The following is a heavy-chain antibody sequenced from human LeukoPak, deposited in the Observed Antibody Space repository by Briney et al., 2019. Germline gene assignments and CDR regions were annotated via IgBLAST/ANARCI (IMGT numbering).Heavy chain of an antibody. CDR3: AKGGGYSYGYYY. CDR2: ISSSSSTI. V-gene: IGHV3-48*01. CDR1: GFTFSSYS. J-gene: IGHJ4*02. D-gene: IGHD5-18*01. Sequence: GGSLRLSCAASGFTFSSYSMNWVRQAPGKGLEWVSYISSSSSTIYYADSVKGRFTISRDNSKNTVYLQMNSLRAEDTAVYYCAKGGGYSYGYYYWGQGTLVTVS.